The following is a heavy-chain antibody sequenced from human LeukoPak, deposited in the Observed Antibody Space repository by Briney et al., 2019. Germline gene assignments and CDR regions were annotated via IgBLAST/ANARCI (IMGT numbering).Heavy chain of an antibody. CDR3: ARDPYYYDSSGYQDY. D-gene: IGHD3-22*01. CDR2: IWYDGSNK. V-gene: IGHV3-33*01. CDR1: GFTFSSYG. Sequence: GGSLRLSCAASGFTFSSYGMHWVRQAPGKGLEWVAVIWYDGSNKYYADSVKGRFTISRDNSKNTLYLQMNSLRAEDTAAYYCARDPYYYDSSGYQDYWGQGTLVTVSS. J-gene: IGHJ4*02.